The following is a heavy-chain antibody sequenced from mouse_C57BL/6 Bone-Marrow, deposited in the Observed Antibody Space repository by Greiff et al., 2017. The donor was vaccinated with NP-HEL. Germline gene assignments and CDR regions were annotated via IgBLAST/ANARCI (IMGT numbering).Heavy chain of an antibody. D-gene: IGHD2-4*01. CDR1: GFNIKNTY. J-gene: IGHJ4*01. V-gene: IGHV14-3*01. Sequence: VQLKESVAELVRPGASVKLSCTASGFNIKNTYMHWVKQRPEQGLEWIGRIDPANGNTKYAPKFQGKATITADTSSNTAYLQLSSLTSEDTAIYYCARRLITTGYYYAMDYWGQGTSVTVSS. CDR2: IDPANGNT. CDR3: ARRLITTGYYYAMDY.